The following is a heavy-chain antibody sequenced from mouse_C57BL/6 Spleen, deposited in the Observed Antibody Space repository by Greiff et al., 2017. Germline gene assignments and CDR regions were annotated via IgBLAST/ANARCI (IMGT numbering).Heavy chain of an antibody. CDR2: ISYDGSN. CDR1: GYSITSGYY. V-gene: IGHV3-6*01. CDR3: ARGGDAMDY. J-gene: IGHJ4*01. Sequence: EVQLLESGPGLVKPSQSLSLTCSVTGYSITSGYYWNWIRQFPGNKLEWMGYISYDGSNNYNPSLKNRISITRDTSKNQFFLKLNSVTTEDTATYYCARGGDAMDYWGQGTSVTVSS.